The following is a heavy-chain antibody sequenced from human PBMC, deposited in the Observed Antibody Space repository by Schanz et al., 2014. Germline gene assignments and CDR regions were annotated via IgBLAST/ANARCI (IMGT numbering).Heavy chain of an antibody. Sequence: EVQLVESGGGLVKPGGSLRLSCATSGFTLNNAWMNWVRQAPGKGLQWVARIKSKTDGGTRDYAAPVKGRFTISTDDSKNTVYRQMNSLKPEDTAVYYCTADLWFGAVWGVWWGQGTLVTVSS. CDR3: TADLWFGAVWGVW. CDR2: IKSKTDGGTR. CDR1: GFTLNNAW. V-gene: IGHV3-15*01. D-gene: IGHD3-10*01. J-gene: IGHJ4*02.